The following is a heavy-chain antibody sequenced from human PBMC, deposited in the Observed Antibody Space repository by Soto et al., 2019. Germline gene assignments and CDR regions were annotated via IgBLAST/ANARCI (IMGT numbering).Heavy chain of an antibody. Sequence: GGSLRLACAASGFTFGSYAMSWVRQAPGKGLDWVSAISAGGGSTYYGDSVKGRFTISRDNSKNTLYLQMDSLRAEDTAVYYCAKDLQKDFCSGYYYFSYFNDVWGKGTTLTASS. CDR3: AKDLQKDFCSGYYYFSYFNDV. CDR2: ISAGGGST. J-gene: IGHJ6*03. CDR1: GFTFGSYA. D-gene: IGHD3-3*01. V-gene: IGHV3-23*01.